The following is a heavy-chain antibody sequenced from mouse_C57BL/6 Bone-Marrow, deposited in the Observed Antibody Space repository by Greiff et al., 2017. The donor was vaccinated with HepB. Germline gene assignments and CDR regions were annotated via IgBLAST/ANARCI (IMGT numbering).Heavy chain of an antibody. CDR1: GYTFTSYW. J-gene: IGHJ4*01. D-gene: IGHD6-5*01. Sequence: QVQLQQPGAELVKPGASVKLSCKASGYTFTSYWMHWVKQRPGQGLEWIGMIHPTSGSTNYNEKFKSKATLTVDKSSSTAYMQLSSLTSEDSAVYYCARGRVCYAGAMDYWGQGTSVTVSS. CDR2: IHPTSGST. V-gene: IGHV1-64*01. CDR3: ARGRVCYAGAMDY.